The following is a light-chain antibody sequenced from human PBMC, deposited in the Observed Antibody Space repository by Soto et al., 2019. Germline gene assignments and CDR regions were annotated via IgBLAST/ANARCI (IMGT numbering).Light chain of an antibody. V-gene: IGKV1-5*03. Sequence: DLRITQAPSTLSASVGDGVTTTCLARQRTNNWLAWPQQNPGKAHKVLTYEASSLESGVPSRFSGSGSGTEFTLTSSGLQPDDFATYDCQQYNNYWTFGQGAQVEIK. CDR2: EAS. J-gene: IGKJ1*01. CDR1: QRTNNW. CDR3: QQYNNYWT.